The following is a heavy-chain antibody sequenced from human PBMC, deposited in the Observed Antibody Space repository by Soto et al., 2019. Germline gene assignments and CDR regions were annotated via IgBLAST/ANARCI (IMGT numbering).Heavy chain of an antibody. CDR3: VRDRFGYGDSGD. CDR1: GYTFTNYY. J-gene: IGHJ4*02. D-gene: IGHD4-17*01. CDR2: INPSDGST. V-gene: IGHV1-46*01. Sequence: QVLLVQSGAEVKKPGASVKVSCKASGYTFTNYYMHWVRQAPGQGLEWMGGINPSDGSTYYAQKFQGKXXMXGVXSTSTLYMDLSSLRSEDTAVYYCVRDRFGYGDSGDWGQGTLVTVSS.